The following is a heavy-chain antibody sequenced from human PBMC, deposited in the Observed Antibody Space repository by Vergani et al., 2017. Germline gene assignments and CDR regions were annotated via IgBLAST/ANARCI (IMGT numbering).Heavy chain of an antibody. CDR1: GCSISSYY. Sequence: QVQLQESGPGLVKPSETLSLTCTVSGCSISSYYWSWIRQPPGKGLEWIGYSYYSGSTNYNPSLKSRVTISVDTSKNQFSLKLSSVTAADTAVYYCARAWKRSKRLDYWGQGTLVTVSS. CDR3: ARAWKRSKRLDY. D-gene: IGHD1-1*01. CDR2: SYYSGST. J-gene: IGHJ4*02. V-gene: IGHV4-59*01.